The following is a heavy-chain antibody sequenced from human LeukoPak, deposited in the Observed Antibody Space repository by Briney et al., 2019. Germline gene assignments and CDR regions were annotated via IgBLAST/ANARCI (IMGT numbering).Heavy chain of an antibody. CDR1: RFTVSSNY. Sequence: GGSLRLSCAASRFTVSSNYMSWVRQAPGKGLEWVSGIYSGGSTYYADSVKGRFTISRDNAKNSLYLQMNSLRAEDTALYYCARSKGSSSWPNYYYYMDVWGKGTTVTVSS. CDR2: IYSGGST. J-gene: IGHJ6*03. CDR3: ARSKGSSSWPNYYYYMDV. V-gene: IGHV3-53*01. D-gene: IGHD6-13*01.